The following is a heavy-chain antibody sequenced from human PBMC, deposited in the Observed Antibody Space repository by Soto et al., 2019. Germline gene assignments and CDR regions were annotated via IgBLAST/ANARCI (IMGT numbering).Heavy chain of an antibody. Sequence: SETLSLTCTVSGGSISSSSYYWGWIRQPPGKGLEWIGSIYYSGSTYYNPSLKSRVTISVDTSKNQFSLKLSSVTAADTAVYYCARNNGDELAPIFWFDPWGQGTRVTVSS. V-gene: IGHV4-39*01. CDR3: ARNNGDELAPIFWFDP. D-gene: IGHD3-9*01. J-gene: IGHJ5*02. CDR2: IYYSGST. CDR1: GGSISSSSYY.